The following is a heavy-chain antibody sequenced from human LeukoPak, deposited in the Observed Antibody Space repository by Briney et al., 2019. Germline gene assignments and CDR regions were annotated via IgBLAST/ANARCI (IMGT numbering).Heavy chain of an antibody. Sequence: GASVKVSCKASGYTFTGYYIHWVRQAPGQGLEWMGWINPNSGGANYAQKFQGWVTMTRDTSTSTVYMELSSLRSEDTAVYYCARGGLWRNGGFDYWGQGTLVTVSS. J-gene: IGHJ4*02. D-gene: IGHD3-3*01. CDR1: GYTFTGYY. CDR3: ARGGLWRNGGFDY. CDR2: INPNSGGA. V-gene: IGHV1-2*04.